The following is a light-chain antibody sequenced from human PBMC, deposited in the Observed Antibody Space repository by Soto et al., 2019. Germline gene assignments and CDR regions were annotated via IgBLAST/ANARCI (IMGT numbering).Light chain of an antibody. CDR1: QDITNY. CDR3: QQYYSYWT. CDR2: DAS. V-gene: IGKV1-33*01. Sequence: DIQMTQSPSSLSASVGDRVTITCQASQDITNYLNWYQQKPGKAPKLLIYDASNLETGVPSRFSGSGSGTEFTLTISSLQPDDFATYYCQQYYSYWTFGQGTKVDIK. J-gene: IGKJ1*01.